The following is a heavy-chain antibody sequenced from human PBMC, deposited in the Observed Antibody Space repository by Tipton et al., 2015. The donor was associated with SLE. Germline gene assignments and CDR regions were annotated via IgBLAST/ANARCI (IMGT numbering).Heavy chain of an antibody. D-gene: IGHD7-27*01. CDR1: GYTFNNFG. V-gene: IGHV1-18*01. Sequence: QLVQSGAEVKKPGASVKVSCKASGYTFNNFGINWVRQAPGQGLEWMGWINPYNGHTNYAQNLQDRVTMTTDTSTTTASMELRSLRSDDTAVYYCARVQPGWGYNYDYMDVWGTGTSVTVSS. J-gene: IGHJ6*03. CDR2: INPYNGHT. CDR3: ARVQPGWGYNYDYMDV.